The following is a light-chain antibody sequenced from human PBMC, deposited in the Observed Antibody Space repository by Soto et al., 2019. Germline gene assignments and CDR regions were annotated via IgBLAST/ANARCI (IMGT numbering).Light chain of an antibody. V-gene: IGKV3-20*01. CDR2: GAS. J-gene: IGKJ1*01. CDR3: QQYGSSPWT. CDR1: QSVSSSY. Sequence: EIVLTQSPGTLSLSPGERATLSCRASQSVSSSYLSWYHHKPGQAPRPLIYGASSRAICIPDRFSGSGSGTDFTLTSSRLEPEDFGLYYCQQYGSSPWTFGQGTKVEIK.